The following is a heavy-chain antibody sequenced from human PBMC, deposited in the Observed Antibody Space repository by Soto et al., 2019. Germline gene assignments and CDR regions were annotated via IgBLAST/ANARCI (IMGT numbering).Heavy chain of an antibody. CDR1: GSTFTNYY. CDR3: AFRTSVTSVDF. J-gene: IGHJ4*02. CDR2: IHYSGATP. V-gene: IGHV1-46*01. D-gene: IGHD4-4*01. Sequence: ASGKVSCKSSGSTFTNYYMNWVRQAPGQGLEWMGVIHYSGATPTYAQKFQGRVTMARDTSTSTVYVELSSLTSVDTATYYCAFRTSVTSVDFWGQGTLVTVSS.